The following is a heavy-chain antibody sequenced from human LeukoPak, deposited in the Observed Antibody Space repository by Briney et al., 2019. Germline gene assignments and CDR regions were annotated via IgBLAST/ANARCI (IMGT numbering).Heavy chain of an antibody. V-gene: IGHV4-39*06. J-gene: IGHJ4*02. CDR3: ARVGAVTTRGWNYFDY. CDR2: IYYSGST. D-gene: IGHD4-17*01. Sequence: SETLSLTCTASGGSIGSSTYYWGWIRQPPGKGLEWIGSIYYSGSTYYNPSLKSRATIFLDTSKNQFPLNLSSVTAADTAVYYCARVGAVTTRGWNYFDYWGQGTLVTVSS. CDR1: GGSIGSSTYY.